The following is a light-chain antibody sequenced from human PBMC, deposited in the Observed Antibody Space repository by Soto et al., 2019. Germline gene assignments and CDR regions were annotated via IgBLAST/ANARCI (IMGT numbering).Light chain of an antibody. Sequence: EIVLTQSPGTLSLSPGDRATLSCRASQTISSTYLAWYQQKPGQAPRLLIYAASTRATGIPDRFSGSGSGTDFTLTISRLEPEDFAVYYCQQYCSSPKTFGQGTKVDIK. J-gene: IGKJ1*01. CDR1: QTISSTY. CDR2: AAS. V-gene: IGKV3-20*01. CDR3: QQYCSSPKT.